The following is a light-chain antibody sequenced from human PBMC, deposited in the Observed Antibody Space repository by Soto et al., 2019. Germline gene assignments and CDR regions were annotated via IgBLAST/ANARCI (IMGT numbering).Light chain of an antibody. Sequence: IPLTQSPSSLSASVGERVTITCRASQGIRSYLAWYQQKPGKAPELLIYAASTLQTGVPSRFSGSGSGTDFTLTISSLQPEDFATYYCQQVNSYLITFGQGTRLENK. V-gene: IGKV1-9*01. CDR1: QGIRSY. J-gene: IGKJ5*01. CDR3: QQVNSYLIT. CDR2: AAS.